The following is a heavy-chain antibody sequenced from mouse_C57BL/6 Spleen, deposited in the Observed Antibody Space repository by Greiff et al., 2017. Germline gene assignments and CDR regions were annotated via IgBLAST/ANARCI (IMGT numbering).Heavy chain of an antibody. Sequence: EVKLVESGGDLVKPGGSLKLSCAASGFTFSSYGMSWVRQTPDKRLEWVATISSGGSYTYYPDSVKGRFTITRDNAKNTLYLQMSRLKSEDTAMYYWASLADYWGQGTTLTVSS. J-gene: IGHJ2*01. CDR3: ASLADY. CDR1: GFTFSSYG. V-gene: IGHV5-6*01. CDR2: ISSGGSYT.